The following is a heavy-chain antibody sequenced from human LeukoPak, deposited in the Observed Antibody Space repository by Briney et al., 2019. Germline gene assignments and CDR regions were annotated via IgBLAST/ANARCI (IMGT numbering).Heavy chain of an antibody. Sequence: PGRSLRLSCAASGFTFSTFAMHWVRQAPGKGLEWVALISYDGSNEYYVDSVKGRFTISRDNSKNTLYLQMDSLRADDTAVYYCARGRSTSSWYYFDYWGQGILVTVSS. CDR2: ISYDGSNE. CDR1: GFTFSTFA. CDR3: ARGRSTSSWYYFDY. V-gene: IGHV3-30-3*01. J-gene: IGHJ4*02. D-gene: IGHD6-13*01.